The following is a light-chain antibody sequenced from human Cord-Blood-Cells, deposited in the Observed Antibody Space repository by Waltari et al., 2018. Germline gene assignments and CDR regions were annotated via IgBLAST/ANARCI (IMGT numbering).Light chain of an antibody. CDR1: SSAVGGYNY. CDR2: DVS. Sequence: QSALTQPRPVSGSPGPSVTISCPGTSSAVGGYNYVPWYQQHPGKAPKLMIYDVSKRPSGVPDRFSGSKSGNTASLTISGLQAEDEADYYCCSYAGSYTLVFGGGTKLTVL. CDR3: CSYAGSYTLV. J-gene: IGLJ2*01. V-gene: IGLV2-11*01.